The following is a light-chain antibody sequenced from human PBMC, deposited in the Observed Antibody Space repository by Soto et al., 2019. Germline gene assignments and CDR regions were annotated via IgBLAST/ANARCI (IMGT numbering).Light chain of an antibody. CDR1: SSDVGGYNY. J-gene: IGLJ1*01. CDR2: EVN. Sequence: QSALTQPPSASGSPGQSVTISCTGTSSDVGGYNYVSWYQQYPGKAPKLMIYEVNKRPSGVPDRFSGSKSGNTASLTVSGLQAEDEADYYCSSHAGSILDVFGTGTKLTVL. CDR3: SSHAGSILDV. V-gene: IGLV2-8*01.